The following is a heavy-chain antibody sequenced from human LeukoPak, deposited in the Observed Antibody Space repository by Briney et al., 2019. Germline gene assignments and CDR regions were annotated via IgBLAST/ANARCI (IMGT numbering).Heavy chain of an antibody. CDR2: IYYIGSA. J-gene: IGHJ5*02. D-gene: IGHD3-3*01. CDR3: ARWGGRITIFGVITEYNWFDP. V-gene: IGHV4-59*12. CDR1: GGSISINY. Sequence: SETLSLTCTVSGGSISINYWSWIRQPPGKGLEWIGYIYYIGSANYNPSLKSRVTISVDTSKNQFSLKLSSVTAADTAVYYCARWGGRITIFGVITEYNWFDPWGQGTLVTVSS.